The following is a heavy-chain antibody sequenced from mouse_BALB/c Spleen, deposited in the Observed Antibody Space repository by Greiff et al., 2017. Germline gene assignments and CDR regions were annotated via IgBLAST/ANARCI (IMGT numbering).Heavy chain of an antibody. CDR1: GYTFTSYV. D-gene: IGHD2-4*01. CDR3: ARYYDYWYFDV. Sequence: VQLKESGPELVKPGASVKMSCKASGYTFTSYVMHWVKQKPGQGLEWIGYINPYNDGTKYNEKFKGKATLTSDKSSSTAYMELSSLTSEDSAVYYCARYYDYWYFDVWGAGTTVTVSS. J-gene: IGHJ1*01. CDR2: INPYNDGT. V-gene: IGHV1-14*01.